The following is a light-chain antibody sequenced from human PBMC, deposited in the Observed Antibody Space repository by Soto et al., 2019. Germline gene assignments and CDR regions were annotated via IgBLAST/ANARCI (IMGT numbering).Light chain of an antibody. J-gene: IGLJ3*02. V-gene: IGLV1-47*02. Sequence: QSVLTQPPSASGTPGQRVTISCSGRFSNIGSNYVYWYQQLPGTAPKLLIFTNDQRTSGVPGRFSGSKSGTSASLAISGLRSVDEADYYCAVWDDSLRGWVFGGGTKVTVL. CDR3: AVWDDSLRGWV. CDR2: TND. CDR1: FSNIGSNY.